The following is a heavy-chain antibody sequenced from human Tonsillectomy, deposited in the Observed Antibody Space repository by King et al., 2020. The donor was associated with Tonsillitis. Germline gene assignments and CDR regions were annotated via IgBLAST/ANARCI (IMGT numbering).Heavy chain of an antibody. J-gene: IGHJ5*02. CDR1: GYSFTGYS. D-gene: IGHD6-19*01. CDR3: ARDTGGWRAFDD. CDR2: INPDSGGA. V-gene: IGHV1-2*06. Sequence: VQLVESGAEVKKPGASVKVSCQASGYSFTGYSIHWVRQAPGQGLEWMGRINPDSGGADYALRFEGRVTMTSDMSMRSAYLELSRLKYDDTAVYFCARDTGGWRAFDDWGQGTLVTVSS.